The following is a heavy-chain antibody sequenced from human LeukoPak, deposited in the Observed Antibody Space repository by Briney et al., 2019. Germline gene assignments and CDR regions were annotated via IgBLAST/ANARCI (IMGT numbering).Heavy chain of an antibody. V-gene: IGHV1-18*01. CDR3: ARDHCSGGSCYRSPTDY. CDR2: ISAYNGNT. D-gene: IGHD2-15*01. J-gene: IGHJ4*02. CDR1: GYTFTSYG. Sequence: GASVKVSCKASGYTFTSYGISWVRQAPAQGLERMGWISAYNGNTNYAQKLQGRVTMTTDTSTSTAYMELRSLRSDDTAVYYCARDHCSGGSCYRSPTDYWGQGTLVTVSS.